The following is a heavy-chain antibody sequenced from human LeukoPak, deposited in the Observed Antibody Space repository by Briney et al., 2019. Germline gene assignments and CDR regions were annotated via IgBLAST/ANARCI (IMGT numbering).Heavy chain of an antibody. CDR3: ARDRRLSHNYFDY. CDR2: IWYDGSNE. D-gene: IGHD6-25*01. J-gene: IGHJ4*02. V-gene: IGHV3-33*01. CDR1: GFTFSSYG. Sequence: GRSLRLSCAAPGFTFSSYGIHWVRQAPGKGLEWVAVIWYDGSNEYYADSVKGRFTISRDNSKNTLYLQMDSLRAEDTAVYYCARDRRLSHNYFDYWGQGTLVTVSS.